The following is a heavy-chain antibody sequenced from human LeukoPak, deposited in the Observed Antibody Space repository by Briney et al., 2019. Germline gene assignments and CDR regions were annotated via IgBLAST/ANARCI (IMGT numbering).Heavy chain of an antibody. Sequence: ASVEVSCTASGYTFSMYEVNWVRQAPGQGLELMGWMNPDSGDTVYTQKFLDRVTMTRNTSTSTAYMELRDLRSEDTAIYYCARPRSSWYSDSFDIWGQGTVVTVSS. CDR2: MNPDSGDT. CDR3: ARPRSSWYSDSFDI. CDR1: GYTFSMYE. D-gene: IGHD6-13*01. V-gene: IGHV1-8*01. J-gene: IGHJ3*02.